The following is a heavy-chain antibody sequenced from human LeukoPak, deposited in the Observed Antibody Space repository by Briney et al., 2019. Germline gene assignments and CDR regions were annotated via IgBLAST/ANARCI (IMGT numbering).Heavy chain of an antibody. Sequence: GGSLRLSCAASGFTVSSNYMSWVRQAPVKELEWVSVIYSGGSTYYADSVKGRFTISRDNSKNTLYLQMNSLRAEDTAVYYCARAIVVEKAFDIWGQGTMVTVSS. CDR3: ARAIVVEKAFDI. CDR1: GFTVSSNY. D-gene: IGHD3-22*01. J-gene: IGHJ3*02. V-gene: IGHV3-66*01. CDR2: IYSGGST.